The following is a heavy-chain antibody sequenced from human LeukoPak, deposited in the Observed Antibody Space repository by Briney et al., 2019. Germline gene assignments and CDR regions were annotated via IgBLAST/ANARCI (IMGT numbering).Heavy chain of an antibody. D-gene: IGHD6-13*01. Sequence: GASVEVSCKVSGYTLTELSMHWVRQAPGKGLEWMGGFDPEDGETIYAQKFQGRVTMTEDTSTDTAYMELSSLRSEDTAVYYCATDRSDSSSWYEGGWFDPWGQGILVTVSS. CDR3: ATDRSDSSSWYEGGWFDP. J-gene: IGHJ5*02. CDR2: FDPEDGET. V-gene: IGHV1-24*01. CDR1: GYTLTELS.